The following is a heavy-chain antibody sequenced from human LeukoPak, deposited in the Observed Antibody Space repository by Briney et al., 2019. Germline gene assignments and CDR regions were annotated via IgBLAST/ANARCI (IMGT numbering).Heavy chain of an antibody. CDR1: GFTFDDYA. V-gene: IGHV3-43*01. Sequence: GGSLRLSCAASGFTFDDYAMHWVRQAPGKGLEWVALISWEGHTTYYADSVRGRFTISRDNSKNSLYLQMHSLRTEDTAFYYCTRGTDYGSATNYFDSWGQGTLVSVSS. J-gene: IGHJ4*02. D-gene: IGHD3-10*01. CDR2: ISWEGHTT. CDR3: TRGTDYGSATNYFDS.